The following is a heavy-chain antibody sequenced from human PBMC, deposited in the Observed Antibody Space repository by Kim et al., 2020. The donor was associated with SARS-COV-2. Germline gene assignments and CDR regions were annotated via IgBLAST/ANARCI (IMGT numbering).Heavy chain of an antibody. CDR1: GGSLSDYY. Sequence: SETLSLTCAVHGGSLSDYYWSWIRLTPGKGLEWIGEVLHSGTTRYNPSLKSRVTISIDTSKKQFSLRLTSVTAADTAVYYCASQEREIAGRYYYGLDVWVPRDHGHRLL. J-gene: IGHJ6*02. D-gene: IGHD6-6*01. CDR3: ASQEREIAGRYYYGLDV. CDR2: VLHSGTT. V-gene: IGHV4-34*12.